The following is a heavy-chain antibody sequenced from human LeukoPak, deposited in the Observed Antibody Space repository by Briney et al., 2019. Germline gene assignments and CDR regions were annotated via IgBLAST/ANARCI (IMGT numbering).Heavy chain of an antibody. CDR3: ASGAVTTNY. J-gene: IGHJ4*02. Sequence: ASVKVSCKVSGYSLNEFPMHWVRQAPGKGLEWMGRFDPEDGETIYAPKFQGRVTMTKDTSPDTAYMELSSLRSEDTAVYYCASGAVTTNYWGQGILVTVSS. CDR2: FDPEDGET. D-gene: IGHD4-17*01. CDR1: GYSLNEFP. V-gene: IGHV1-24*01.